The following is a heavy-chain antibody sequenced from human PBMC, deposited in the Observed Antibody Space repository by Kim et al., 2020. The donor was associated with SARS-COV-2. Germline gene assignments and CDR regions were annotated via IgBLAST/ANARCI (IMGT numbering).Heavy chain of an antibody. V-gene: IGHV4-34*01. Sequence: NPSRKSRVTISVDTSKNQFSLKLSSVTAADTAVYYCARGVLFLTTNWFDPWGQGTLVTVSS. CDR3: ARGVLFLTTNWFDP. D-gene: IGHD2-21*01. J-gene: IGHJ5*02.